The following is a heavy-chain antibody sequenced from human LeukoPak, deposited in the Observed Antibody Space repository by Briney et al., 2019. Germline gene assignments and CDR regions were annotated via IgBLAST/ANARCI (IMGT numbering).Heavy chain of an antibody. CDR3: ARVQLDYDFWSGYYFFGWFDP. Sequence: ASVKVSCKASGYTFTSYDINWVRQATGQGLEWMGWMNPNSGNTGYAQKFQGRVTMTRNTSISTAYMELSSLRSEDTAVYYCARVQLDYDFWSGYYFFGWFDPWGQGTLVTVSS. CDR2: MNPNSGNT. D-gene: IGHD3-3*01. CDR1: GYTFTSYD. J-gene: IGHJ5*02. V-gene: IGHV1-8*01.